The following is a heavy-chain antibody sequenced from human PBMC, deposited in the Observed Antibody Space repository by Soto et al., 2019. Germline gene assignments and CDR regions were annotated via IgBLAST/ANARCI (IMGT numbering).Heavy chain of an antibody. V-gene: IGHV1-18*01. CDR2: ISAYNGNT. D-gene: IGHD3-10*01. CDR3: ARERQWLGEISVLSDS. CDR1: GYTFTSYG. Sequence: QVQLVQSGAEVKKPGASVKVSCKASGYTFTSYGISWVRQAPGQGLEWMGWISAYNGNTNYAQKLQGRVTMTTDTPTSTPNMKRRGLRFDDTAVYYWARERQWLGEISVLSDSWGQEPLVPVSS. J-gene: IGHJ4*02.